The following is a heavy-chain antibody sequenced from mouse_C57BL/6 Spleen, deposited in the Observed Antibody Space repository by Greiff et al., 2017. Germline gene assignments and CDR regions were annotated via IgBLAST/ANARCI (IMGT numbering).Heavy chain of an antibody. CDR1: GFTFSDYY. CDR3: ARDHYYGSYYFDC. D-gene: IGHD1-2*01. V-gene: IGHV5-16*01. CDR2: INYDGSST. Sequence: DVKLVESEGGLVQPGSSMKLSCTASGFTFSDYYMAWVRPVPEKGLEWVANINYDGSSTYYLDSLKSRFIISIDNAKNILYLQMSSLKSEDTATYYCARDHYYGSYYFDCWGQGTTLTVSS. J-gene: IGHJ2*01.